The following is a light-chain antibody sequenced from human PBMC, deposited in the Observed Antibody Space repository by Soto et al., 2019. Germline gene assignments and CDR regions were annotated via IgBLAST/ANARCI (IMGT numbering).Light chain of an antibody. CDR1: QIVTTNY. J-gene: IGKJ3*01. CDR3: QQYDSSPFT. CDR2: GAS. V-gene: IGKV3-20*01. Sequence: EIVLTQSPGTLSLSPGQRATLSCRASQIVTTNYLAWYQQKPGQAPRLLIYGASFRAAGIPDRFSGSGSGTDFTLTINTLEPGDFAVYFCQQYDSSPFTFGPGTTVDI.